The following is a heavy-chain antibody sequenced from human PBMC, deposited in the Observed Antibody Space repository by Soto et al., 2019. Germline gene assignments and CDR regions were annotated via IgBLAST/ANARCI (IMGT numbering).Heavy chain of an antibody. V-gene: IGHV4-4*02. CDR1: GVSISSSHW. CDR3: ASCDYGSYTFGIDV. D-gene: IGHD3-10*01. Sequence: QVQLQESGPGLVKSSGTLSLTCAVSGVSISSSHWWTWVRQPPGKGLEWIGEIHYSGTTNYNPPLGCRVTISAAKSRHQFSLILSSVTAADTAVYYCASCDYGSYTFGIDVWGQGTTVSVSS. CDR2: IHYSGTT. J-gene: IGHJ6*02.